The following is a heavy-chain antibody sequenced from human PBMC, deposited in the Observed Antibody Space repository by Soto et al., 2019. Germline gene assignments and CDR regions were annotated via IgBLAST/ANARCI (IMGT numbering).Heavy chain of an antibody. J-gene: IGHJ5*02. CDR2: INAGNGDT. CDR3: ARDLYPSSAPFAP. CDR1: GYTFTAYA. D-gene: IGHD6-6*01. Sequence: QVQLVQSGAEVMKPGASVKVSCKASGYTFTAYAIHWVRQAPGQSLEWMGWINAGNGDTKYSQNFQGRVAITRDTSASTVYMELSSLRSEDTAVYYCARDLYPSSAPFAPWGQGTLVTVSS. V-gene: IGHV1-3*01.